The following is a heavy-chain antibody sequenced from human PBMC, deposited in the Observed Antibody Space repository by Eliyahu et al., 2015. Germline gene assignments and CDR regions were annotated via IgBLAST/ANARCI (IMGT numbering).Heavy chain of an antibody. D-gene: IGHD6-6*01. J-gene: IGHJ4*02. CDR1: GXXFXSYS. CDR2: ISSSSSYI. CDR3: ARDHPIEYSSSFDY. V-gene: IGHV3-21*01. Sequence: EVQLVESGGGLVKPGGSLRLXXAASGXXFXSYSMXWVRQAPGKGLEWVSSISSSSSYIYYADSVKGRFTISRDNAKNSLYLQMNSLRAEDTAVYYCARDHPIEYSSSFDYWGQGTLVTVSS.